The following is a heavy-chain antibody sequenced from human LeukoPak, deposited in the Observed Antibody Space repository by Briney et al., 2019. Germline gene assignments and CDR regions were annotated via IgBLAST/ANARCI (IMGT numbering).Heavy chain of an antibody. D-gene: IGHD3-10*01. CDR3: ARARLHHNYGSGTSFDY. Sequence: SQTLSLTCAISGDSASSNSAAWNWIRQSPSRGLEWLGRTYYRSNWNNDYAESVKSRITINPDTSKNQFSLQLNSVTPEDTAVYYCARARLHHNYGSGTSFDYWGQGTLVTVSS. CDR1: GDSASSNSAA. V-gene: IGHV6-1*01. J-gene: IGHJ4*02. CDR2: TYYRSNWNN.